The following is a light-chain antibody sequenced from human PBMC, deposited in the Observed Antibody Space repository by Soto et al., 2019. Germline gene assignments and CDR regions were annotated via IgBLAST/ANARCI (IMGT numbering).Light chain of an antibody. CDR3: HQYGSSRGT. CDR2: GGS. CDR1: QSVSSSS. V-gene: IGKV3-20*01. J-gene: IGKJ4*01. Sequence: EIVLTQSPGTLSLSPGERATLSCRASQSVSSSSLAWYQQKIGQAPRLLIYGGSSRATGIPDRFSGSGSGTDFTLTISRLEPEDFAMYYCHQYGSSRGTFGGGTKVEIK.